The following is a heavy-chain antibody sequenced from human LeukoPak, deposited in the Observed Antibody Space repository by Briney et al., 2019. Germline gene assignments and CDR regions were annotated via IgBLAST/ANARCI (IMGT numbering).Heavy chain of an antibody. D-gene: IGHD3-22*01. CDR3: ATDYYDSSGYYTGSY. CDR1: GFTFSSFH. Sequence: GGSLRLSCAASGFTFSSFHINWVRQAPGKGLEWLSYISRDSTTIYYADSVKGRFTISRDNAKNSLYLQMNSLRAEDTAVYHCATDYYDSSGYYTGSYWGQGTLVTVSS. CDR2: ISRDSTTI. V-gene: IGHV3-48*01. J-gene: IGHJ4*02.